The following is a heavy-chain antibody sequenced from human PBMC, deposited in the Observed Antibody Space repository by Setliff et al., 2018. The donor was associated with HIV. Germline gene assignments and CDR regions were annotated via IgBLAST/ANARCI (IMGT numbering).Heavy chain of an antibody. D-gene: IGHD3-3*01. J-gene: IGHJ6*03. Sequence: PSETLSLTCAVFGGSFTDIGGSFTDYYWAWIRQPPGKGLEWIGEINHSGSTHYNPSLKSRVTMSLDTSKSQFSLKLSSVTAADTAVYYCAKGSGKITIYYYYMDVWGKGTTVTVSS. CDR3: AKGSGKITIYYYYMDV. CDR1: GGSFTDIGGSFTDYY. CDR2: INHSGST. V-gene: IGHV4-34*01.